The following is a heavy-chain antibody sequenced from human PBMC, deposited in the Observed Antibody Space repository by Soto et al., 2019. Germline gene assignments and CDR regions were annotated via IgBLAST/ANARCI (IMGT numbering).Heavy chain of an antibody. V-gene: IGHV4-59*01. CDR2: IYYSGST. Sequence: SETLSLTCTVFGGSISSYYWSWIRQPPGKGLEWIGYIYYSGSTNYNPSLKSRVTISVDTSKNQFSLKLSSVTAADTAVYYCARSPLYSSGYFPFRFDYWGQGTLVTVSS. J-gene: IGHJ4*02. D-gene: IGHD6-19*01. CDR1: GGSISSYY. CDR3: ARSPLYSSGYFPFRFDY.